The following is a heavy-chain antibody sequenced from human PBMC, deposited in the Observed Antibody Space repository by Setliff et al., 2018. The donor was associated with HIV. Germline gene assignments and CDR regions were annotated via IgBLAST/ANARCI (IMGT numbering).Heavy chain of an antibody. CDR2: INANSGSP. J-gene: IGHJ5*02. CDR3: ARGLYGDYGGDLNWLDP. CDR1: GYNFENYA. V-gene: IGHV7-4-1*02. D-gene: IGHD4-17*01. Sequence: GASLKVSCKTSGYNFENYAINWVRQAPGQGLEWMGWINANSGSPTYAQAFTGRFFFSVDTAVATAYLQINNLKTEDTAVYFCARGLYGDYGGDLNWLDPWGHGTRVTVS.